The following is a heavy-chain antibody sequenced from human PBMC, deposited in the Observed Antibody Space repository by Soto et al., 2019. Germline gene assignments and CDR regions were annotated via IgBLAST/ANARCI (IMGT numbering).Heavy chain of an antibody. CDR3: ARIAAPSNWFDP. CDR2: IYYSGST. Sequence: SETLSLTCTVSGGSISSYYWSWIRQPPGKGLEWIGYIYYSGSTNYNPSLKSRVTISVDTSKNQFSLKLSSVTAADTAVYYCARIAAPSNWFDPWGQGTLVAVSS. V-gene: IGHV4-59*01. D-gene: IGHD6-6*01. J-gene: IGHJ5*02. CDR1: GGSISSYY.